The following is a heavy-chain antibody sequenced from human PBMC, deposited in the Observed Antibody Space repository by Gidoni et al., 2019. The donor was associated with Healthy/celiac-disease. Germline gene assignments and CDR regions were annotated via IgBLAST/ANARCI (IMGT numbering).Heavy chain of an antibody. CDR3: ASSSGGSCYTPALCYYGMDV. V-gene: IGHV4-34*01. J-gene: IGHJ6*02. CDR2: INHSGST. Sequence: QVQLQQWGAGLLKPSETLSLTCAVYGGSFSGYYWSWIRHPPGKGLEWIGEINHSGSTNYNPSLKSRVTISVDTSKNQFSLKLSSVTAADTAVYYCASSSGGSCYTPALCYYGMDVWGQGTTVTVSS. D-gene: IGHD2-15*01. CDR1: GGSFSGYY.